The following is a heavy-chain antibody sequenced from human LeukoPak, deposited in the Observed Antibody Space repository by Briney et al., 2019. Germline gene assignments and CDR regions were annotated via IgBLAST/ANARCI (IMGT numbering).Heavy chain of an antibody. D-gene: IGHD3-9*01. J-gene: IGHJ3*02. CDR3: ARTLTGYYRDAFDI. CDR1: GYTFTKYA. V-gene: IGHV7-4-1*02. Sequence: ASVKVSCKASGYTFTKYAMNWVRQAPGQGLEWMGWINTNTGNPTYAQGFTGRFVFSLDTSVNTAYLQISSLNAEDTAVYYCARTLTGYYRDAFDIWGQGTMVTVSS. CDR2: INTNTGNP.